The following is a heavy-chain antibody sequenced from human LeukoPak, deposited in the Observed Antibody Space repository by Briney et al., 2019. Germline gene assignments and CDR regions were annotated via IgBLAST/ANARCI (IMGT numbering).Heavy chain of an antibody. CDR2: IYPADSDI. CDR1: GYSINNYW. CDR3: ARQEYCSGGSCYTWFDP. D-gene: IGHD2-15*01. V-gene: IGHV5-51*01. J-gene: IGHJ5*02. Sequence: LGESLKISCKGSGYSINNYWIGWVRQMPGKGLEWMGIIYPADSDIRYSPSFQGQVTISTDKSISTAYLQWSSLKASDTAIYYCARQEYCSGGSCYTWFDPWGQGTLVTVSS.